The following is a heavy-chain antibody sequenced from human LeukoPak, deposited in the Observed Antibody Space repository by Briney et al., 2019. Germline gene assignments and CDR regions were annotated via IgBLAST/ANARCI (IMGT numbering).Heavy chain of an antibody. CDR1: GYTFIDYY. V-gene: IGHV1-2*02. CDR3: ARDLGSRFANAFDI. Sequence: ASVKVSCKASGYTFIDYYLQWVRQAPGQGLEWMGWINPNRGGTNYAQKFQGRVTMTRDTSISTAYMELSGLRSDDTAVYYCARDLGSRFANAFDIWGQGTMVTVSS. J-gene: IGHJ3*02. CDR2: INPNRGGT. D-gene: IGHD3-3*01.